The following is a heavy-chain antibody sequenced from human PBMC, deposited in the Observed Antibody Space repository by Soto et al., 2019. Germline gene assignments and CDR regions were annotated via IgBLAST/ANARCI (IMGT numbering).Heavy chain of an antibody. CDR2: IYHSGST. V-gene: IGHV4-30-2*01. CDR1: GGSISSGGYS. Sequence: SETLSLTCAVSGGSISSGGYSWSWIRQPPGKGLEWIGYIYHSGSTYYNPSLKSRVTISVDRSKNQFSLKLSSVTAADTAVYYCARVKDYYDSSGYHNWFDPWGQGTLVTVSS. CDR3: ARVKDYYDSSGYHNWFDP. D-gene: IGHD3-22*01. J-gene: IGHJ5*02.